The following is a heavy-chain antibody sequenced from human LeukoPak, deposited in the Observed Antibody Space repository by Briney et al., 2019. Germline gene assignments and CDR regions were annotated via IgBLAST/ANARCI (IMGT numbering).Heavy chain of an antibody. J-gene: IGHJ1*01. V-gene: IGHV1-2*02. D-gene: IGHD3-22*01. CDR1: GYTFTGYY. CDR2: INPNSGGT. Sequence: ASVKVSCKASGYTFTGYYMHWVRQAPGQGLEWMGWINPNSGGTNYAQKFRGRVTMTRDTSISTAYMELSRLRSDDTAVYYCARVDYYDSSGYRYFQHWGQGTLVTVSS. CDR3: ARVDYYDSSGYRYFQH.